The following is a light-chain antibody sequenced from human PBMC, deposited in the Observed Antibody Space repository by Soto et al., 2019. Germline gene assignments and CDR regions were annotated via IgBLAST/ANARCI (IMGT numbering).Light chain of an antibody. J-gene: IGKJ1*01. CDR2: DAS. CDR3: QPRSNWPPT. V-gene: IGKV3-11*01. Sequence: EIVLTQSPATLSLSPGERATLSCRASQSVSSYLAWYQQKPGQAPRLLIFDASNRATGIPARFSGSGSATDFTLTISSLEPEDFAVYYCQPRSNWPPTFGQGTKVEIK. CDR1: QSVSSY.